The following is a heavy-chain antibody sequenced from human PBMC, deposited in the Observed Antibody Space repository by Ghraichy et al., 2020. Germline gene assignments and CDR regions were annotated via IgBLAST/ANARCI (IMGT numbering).Heavy chain of an antibody. D-gene: IGHD2-2*01. J-gene: IGHJ4*02. CDR2: ISWNSGSI. V-gene: IGHV3-9*01. CDR3: AKGPDVVPAAHFDY. CDR1: GFTFDDYA. Sequence: GGSLRLSCAASGFTFDDYAMHWVRQAPGKGLEWVSGISWNSGSIGYADSVKGRFTISRDNAKNSLYLQMNSLRAEDTALYYCAKGPDVVPAAHFDYWGQGTLVTVSS.